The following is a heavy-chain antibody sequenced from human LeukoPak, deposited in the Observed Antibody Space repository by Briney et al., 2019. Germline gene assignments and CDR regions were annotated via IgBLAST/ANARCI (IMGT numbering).Heavy chain of an antibody. CDR2: INHSGST. J-gene: IGHJ1*01. V-gene: IGHV4-34*01. Sequence: SETLSLTCAVYGGSFSGYYWSWIRQPPGKGLEWIGEINHSGSTNYNPSLKSRVTISVDTSKNQFSLKLSSVTAADTAVYYCARGGLADPYDFQHWGQGTLVTVSS. CDR3: ARGGLADPYDFQH. D-gene: IGHD6-19*01. CDR1: GGSFSGYY.